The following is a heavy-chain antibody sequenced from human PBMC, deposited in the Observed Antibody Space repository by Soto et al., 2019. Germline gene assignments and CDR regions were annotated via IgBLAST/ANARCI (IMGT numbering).Heavy chain of an antibody. D-gene: IGHD3-3*01. Sequence: EVQLLESGGGLVQPGGSLRLSCAASGFTFSSYAMSWVRQAPGKGLDWVSGISGSGGSTYYADSVKGRFTISRDNSKNTLYLQMHSLRAEDTAVYYCAKVPDYDFWSGYHHFDYWGQGTLVTVSS. V-gene: IGHV3-23*01. CDR1: GFTFSSYA. J-gene: IGHJ4*02. CDR2: ISGSGGST. CDR3: AKVPDYDFWSGYHHFDY.